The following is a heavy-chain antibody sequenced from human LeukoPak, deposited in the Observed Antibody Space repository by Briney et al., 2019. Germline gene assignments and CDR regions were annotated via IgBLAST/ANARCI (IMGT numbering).Heavy chain of an antibody. Sequence: SETLSLTCAVSGASITSFHWTWFRQPAGRGLEWIGLVYTSGSTLYNPSLQSRVAMSVDVTKNQLSLKLSYVTAADAATYYCARKDGDYWGQGTLVTVSS. CDR1: GASITSFH. D-gene: IGHD6-6*01. CDR3: ARKDGDY. V-gene: IGHV4-4*07. J-gene: IGHJ4*02. CDR2: VYTSGST.